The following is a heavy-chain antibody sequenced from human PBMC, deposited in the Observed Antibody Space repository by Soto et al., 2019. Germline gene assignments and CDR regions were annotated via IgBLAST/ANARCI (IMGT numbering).Heavy chain of an antibody. CDR3: ATVNRAFDI. CDR1: GFTFSSYA. CDR2: VSGSDGYT. V-gene: IGHV3-23*01. J-gene: IGHJ3*02. Sequence: GGSLRLSCAASGFTFSSYAMCWVRQAPGKGLEWVSTVSGSDGYTYYGDSVKGRFTISRDNSKNTLYLQMNSLRVEDTALYYCATVNRAFDIWGQGTMVTVSS.